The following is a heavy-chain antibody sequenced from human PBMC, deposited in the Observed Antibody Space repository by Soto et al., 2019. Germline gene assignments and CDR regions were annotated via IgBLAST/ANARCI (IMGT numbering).Heavy chain of an antibody. V-gene: IGHV2-5*02. D-gene: IGHD3-10*01. CDR3: AHSRNLITDDAQVGDFDY. Sequence: QITLKESGPTQVKPTQTLTLTCSFSGFSLNTDGAGVVWVRQPPGEALEWLALIYWDDDERYSTSLKTRLTITKDPSKNQVVLIMTNMDPVDTATYYCAHSRNLITDDAQVGDFDYWGQGTLVTVSS. CDR1: GFSLNTDGAG. CDR2: IYWDDDE. J-gene: IGHJ4*02.